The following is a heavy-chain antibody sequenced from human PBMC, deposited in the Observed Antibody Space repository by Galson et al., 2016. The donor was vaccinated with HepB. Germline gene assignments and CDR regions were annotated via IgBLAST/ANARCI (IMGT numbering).Heavy chain of an antibody. V-gene: IGHV4-59*01. CDR1: GGSISSYY. D-gene: IGHD3-10*01. Sequence: SETLSLTCTVSGGSISSYYCSWVRQPPGGGLEWIGYISYSGSTNYNPPLKSRVTVSVETSKNQFSLRLSSVTAADTAVYYCARADNYDASGTYHETFDIWGQGTMVTVSS. CDR2: ISYSGST. J-gene: IGHJ3*02. CDR3: ARADNYDASGTYHETFDI.